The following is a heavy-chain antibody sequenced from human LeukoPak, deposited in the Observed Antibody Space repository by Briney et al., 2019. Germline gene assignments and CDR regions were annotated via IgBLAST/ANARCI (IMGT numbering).Heavy chain of an antibody. CDR3: ARDRGAGRNGYDY. CDR2: IWCDGSNK. Sequence: GGSLRLSCAASGFTFSSFGMHWVRQAPGKGLEWVAVIWCDGSNKNHADSVKGRFSISRDNSKNTLYLQMNSLRAEDTAVYYCARDRGAGRNGYDYWGQGTLVTVSS. D-gene: IGHD3-10*01. CDR1: GFTFSSFG. J-gene: IGHJ4*02. V-gene: IGHV3-33*01.